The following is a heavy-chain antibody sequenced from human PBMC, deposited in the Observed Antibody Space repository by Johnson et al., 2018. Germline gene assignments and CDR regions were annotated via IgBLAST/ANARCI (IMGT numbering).Heavy chain of an antibody. D-gene: IGHD3-22*01. CDR2: IYYTGST. V-gene: IGHV4-39*01. Sequence: QVQLQESGPGLVKPSETLSLTCTVSGGSISSSSHYWGWVRQPPGKGLEWIASIYYTGSTYYNPSLRSRLTISDDTSKNQVFLKLTSVTAADTAVYYCARGNRSAYYYLPPEYFQNWGHGTLVTVSS. CDR3: ARGNRSAYYYLPPEYFQN. CDR1: GGSISSSSHY. J-gene: IGHJ1*01.